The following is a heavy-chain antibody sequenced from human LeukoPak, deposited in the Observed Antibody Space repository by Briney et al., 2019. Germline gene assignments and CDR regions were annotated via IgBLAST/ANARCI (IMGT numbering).Heavy chain of an antibody. J-gene: IGHJ5*02. CDR2: IYYSGST. Sequence: SQTLSLTCTVSGGSISSGGYYWSWIRQHPGKGLEWIGYIYYSGSTYYNPSLKSRVTILVDTSKNQFSLKLSSVTAADTAVYYCARGVGVRGVSVRIWFDPWGQGTLVTVSS. V-gene: IGHV4-31*03. D-gene: IGHD3-10*01. CDR3: ARGVGVRGVSVRIWFDP. CDR1: GGSISSGGYY.